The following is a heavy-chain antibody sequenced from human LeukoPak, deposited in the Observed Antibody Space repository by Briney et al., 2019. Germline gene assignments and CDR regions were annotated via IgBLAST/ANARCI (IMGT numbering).Heavy chain of an antibody. J-gene: IGHJ4*02. CDR1: GFSFRDFW. D-gene: IGHD5-12*01. CDR2: INQGGSVK. V-gene: IGHV3-7*01. CDR3: ARFGYSGWNLEY. Sequence: GGSLRLSCAASGFSFRDFWMAWVRQAPGKGLEWVANINQGGSVKYYVDSVKGRFTISRDDAKSSLYVQMNSLRDEDTAVYYCARFGYSGWNLEYWGQGTLVTVSS.